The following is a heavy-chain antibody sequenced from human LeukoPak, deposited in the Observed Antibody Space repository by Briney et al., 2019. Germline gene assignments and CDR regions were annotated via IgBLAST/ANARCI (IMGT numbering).Heavy chain of an antibody. CDR3: AKAYNYGSGSYYSFFDN. D-gene: IGHD3-10*01. Sequence: PGGSLRLSCTASGFTFGDYAMSWVRQAPGKGLEWVGFIRSKAYGGTTEYAASVKGRFTISRDDSKSIAYLQMNSLKTEDTAVYYCAKAYNYGSGSYYSFFDNWGQGTRVTVSS. J-gene: IGHJ4*02. CDR1: GFTFGDYA. V-gene: IGHV3-49*04. CDR2: IRSKAYGGTT.